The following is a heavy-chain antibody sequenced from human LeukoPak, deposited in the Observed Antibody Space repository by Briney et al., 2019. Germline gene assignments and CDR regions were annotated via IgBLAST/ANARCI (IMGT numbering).Heavy chain of an antibody. CDR3: ARYNVVWRSVRHYYYGMDV. Sequence: PSQTLSLTCTVSGGSISSGGYYWSWIRQPPGKGLEWIGEINHSGSTNYNPSLKSRVTISVDTSKNQFSLKLSSVTAADTAVYYCARYNVVWRSVRHYYYGMDVWGQGTTVTVSS. D-gene: IGHD3-16*01. CDR1: GGSISSGGYY. CDR2: INHSGST. J-gene: IGHJ6*02. V-gene: IGHV4-30-2*01.